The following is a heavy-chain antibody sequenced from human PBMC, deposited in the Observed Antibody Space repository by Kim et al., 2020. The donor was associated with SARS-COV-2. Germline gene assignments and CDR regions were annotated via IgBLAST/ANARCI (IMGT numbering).Heavy chain of an antibody. D-gene: IGHD3-10*01. CDR3: ARDYYDSGIYYFDC. J-gene: IGHJ4*02. Sequence: SETLSLTCAVSGGSISSGGYSWNWIRQPPGKGLEWIGYIYHSGSTIYNPSLKSRVTISVDRSKNQFSLKLNSVTAADTAVYFCARDYYDSGIYYFDCWGQGTLVTVSS. V-gene: IGHV4-30-2*01. CDR1: GGSISSGGYS. CDR2: IYHSGST.